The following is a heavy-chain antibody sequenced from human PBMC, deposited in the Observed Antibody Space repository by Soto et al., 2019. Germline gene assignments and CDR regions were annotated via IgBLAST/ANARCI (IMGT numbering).Heavy chain of an antibody. J-gene: IGHJ4*02. CDR1: GFTFDDYG. CDR2: INWNGGST. V-gene: IGHV3-20*04. CDR3: ARLYSSGWYGPGRY. D-gene: IGHD6-19*01. Sequence: EVQLVEAGGGVVRPGGSLRLSCAASGFTFDDYGMSWVRQAPGKGLEWVSGINWNGGSTGYADSVKGRFTISRDNAKNALYLQMNSLRAEDTALYYCARLYSSGWYGPGRYWGQGTLVTVSS.